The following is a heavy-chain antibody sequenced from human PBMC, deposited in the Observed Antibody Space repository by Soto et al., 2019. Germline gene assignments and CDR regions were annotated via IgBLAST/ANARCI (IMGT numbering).Heavy chain of an antibody. V-gene: IGHV4-59*01. CDR2: IYYSGST. CDR3: AGRASRYYYYNSGYFDY. D-gene: IGHD3-22*01. CDR1: GGSISSYY. J-gene: IGHJ4*02. Sequence: QVQLQESGPGLVKPSETLSLTCTVSGGSISSYYWSWIRQPPGKGLEWIGYIYYSGSTNYNPSLRSRVTISVDTSMNQFSLKLSSVTAADTAVYYCAGRASRYYYYNSGYFDYWGQGTLVTVSS.